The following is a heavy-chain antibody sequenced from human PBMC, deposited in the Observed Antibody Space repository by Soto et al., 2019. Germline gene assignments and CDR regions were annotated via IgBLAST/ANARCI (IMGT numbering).Heavy chain of an antibody. CDR2: IYYSGST. J-gene: IGHJ1*01. D-gene: IGHD3-22*01. Sequence: QVQLQESGPGLVKPSQTLSLTCTVSGGSIRSGGYYWSWVRQHPGKGLECIGYIYYSGSTYYNPSLNSRVTISVDTSRSQFCLKLNSVTAADTAVYYCATNGGYYDSSCPKYFQYWGEGTLVTVSS. CDR3: ATNGGYYDSSCPKYFQY. V-gene: IGHV4-31*03. CDR1: GGSIRSGGYY.